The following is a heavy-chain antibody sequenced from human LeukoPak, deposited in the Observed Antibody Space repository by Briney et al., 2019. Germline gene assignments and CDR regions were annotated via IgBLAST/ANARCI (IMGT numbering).Heavy chain of an antibody. CDR3: AKAPDCSSISCRAPFDY. CDR2: ISGSGANK. CDR1: GFTFSNYA. Sequence: PGGSLRLSCAASGFTFSNYAMSWVRQAPWKGLAWVSLISGSGANKYYADSVKGRFTVSRDNSKNTLYLQMNSLRAEDTAVYYCAKAPDCSSISCRAPFDYWGQGTLVTVSS. J-gene: IGHJ4*02. V-gene: IGHV3-23*01. D-gene: IGHD2-2*01.